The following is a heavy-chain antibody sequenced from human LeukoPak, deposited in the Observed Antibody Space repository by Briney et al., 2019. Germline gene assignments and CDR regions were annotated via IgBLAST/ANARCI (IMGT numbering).Heavy chain of an antibody. J-gene: IGHJ4*02. D-gene: IGHD6-19*01. V-gene: IGHV3-30*18. Sequence: PGGSLRLSCAASGFTFSSYGVHWVRQAPGKGLEWVSVISSDENNKYSADSVKGRFTISRDNSKNTLYLQMNSLRAEDTAVYYCAKVSTSGWSKPIDYWGQGILVTVSS. CDR2: ISSDENNK. CDR3: AKVSTSGWSKPIDY. CDR1: GFTFSSYG.